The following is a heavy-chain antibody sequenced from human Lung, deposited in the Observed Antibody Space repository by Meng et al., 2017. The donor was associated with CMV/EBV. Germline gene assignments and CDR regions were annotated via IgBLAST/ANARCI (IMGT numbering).Heavy chain of an antibody. Sequence: XTXSLXCTVSGGPISSYYWSWIRQPPGKGLEWIGYIYYSGSTNYNSSLKRRVTISVDTSKNKFCLKVTSVTAADTAVYYCARVYRSSWLLPSGMDVWGQGXTVTVSS. CDR2: IYYSGST. CDR1: GGPISSYY. CDR3: ARVYRSSWLLPSGMDV. J-gene: IGHJ6*02. V-gene: IGHV4-59*01. D-gene: IGHD6-13*01.